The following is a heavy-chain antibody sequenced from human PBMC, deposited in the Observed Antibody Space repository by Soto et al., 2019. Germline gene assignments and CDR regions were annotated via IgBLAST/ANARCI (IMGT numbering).Heavy chain of an antibody. CDR2: IYYSGST. Sequence: SETLSLTCTVSGGSISSYYWSWIRQPPGKGLEWIGYIYYSGSTNYNPSLKSRVTISVDTSKNQFSLKLSSVTAADTAVYYCAREGCTNGVCSIDYWGRGTLVTVSS. CDR1: GGSISSYY. J-gene: IGHJ4*02. V-gene: IGHV4-59*12. D-gene: IGHD2-8*01. CDR3: AREGCTNGVCSIDY.